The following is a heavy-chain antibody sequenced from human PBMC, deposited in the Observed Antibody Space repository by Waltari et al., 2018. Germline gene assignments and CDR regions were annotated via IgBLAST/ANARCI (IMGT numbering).Heavy chain of an antibody. V-gene: IGHV1-2*02. J-gene: IGHJ1*01. CDR3: ASPASLYGDSEYFQH. CDR1: GYTFTGYY. Sequence: QVQLVQSGAEVKKPGASVKVSCKASGYTFTGYYMHWVRQAPGQGLEWMGCINPNSVGTNYAQKFQGRVTMTMDTSISTAYMELSRLRSDDTAVYYCASPASLYGDSEYFQHWGQGTLVTVSS. CDR2: INPNSVGT. D-gene: IGHD4-17*01.